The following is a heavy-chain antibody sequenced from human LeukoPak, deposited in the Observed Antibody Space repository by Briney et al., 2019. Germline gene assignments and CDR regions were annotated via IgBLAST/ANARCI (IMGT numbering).Heavy chain of an antibody. CDR2: ASSTGGDK. J-gene: IGHJ4*02. V-gene: IGHV3-11*01. Sequence: GGSLRLSCTGSGVTFEDYYLSWIRQAPGKGLEWISYASSTGGDKFYADPVKGRFTISRDNARNSLYMEMNDLIAEDTAFYYCARGENGSFDHWGQGTLVTVSS. CDR3: ARGENGSFDH. D-gene: IGHD3-10*01. CDR1: GVTFEDYY.